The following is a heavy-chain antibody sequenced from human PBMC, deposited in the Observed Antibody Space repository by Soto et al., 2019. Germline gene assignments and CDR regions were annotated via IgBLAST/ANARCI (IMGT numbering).Heavy chain of an antibody. D-gene: IGHD2-21*02. CDR2: IYYSGST. CDR1: GGSIGSGEYY. V-gene: IGHV4-30-4*01. J-gene: IGHJ5*02. CDR3: ARWGCGGDCYSPNWFDP. Sequence: PSETLSLTCTVSGGSIGSGEYYWTWIRQPPGKGLEWIGYIYYSGSTHYSPSLKSRVTISVDTSKNQFSLKLTSVTAADTAGYYCARWGCGGDCYSPNWFDPWGRGTLVTVSS.